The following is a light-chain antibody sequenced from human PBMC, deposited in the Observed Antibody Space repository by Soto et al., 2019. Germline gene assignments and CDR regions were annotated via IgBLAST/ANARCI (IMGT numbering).Light chain of an antibody. CDR3: MQGTHWPIT. J-gene: IGKJ5*01. CDR1: QSLVHSDGIAY. CDR2: KVS. Sequence: DAVLTQSPLSLPLTPGQPASISCRSSQSLVHSDGIAYFSWFQXRTGRSPRRXIYKVSNRDSGVPARFSGSGSGTDCALKISRVEAEDGGVYYCMQGTHWPITFGQGTRLEIK. V-gene: IGKV2-30*02.